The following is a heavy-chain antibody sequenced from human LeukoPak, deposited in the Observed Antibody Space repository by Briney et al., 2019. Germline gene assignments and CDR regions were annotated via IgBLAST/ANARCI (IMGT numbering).Heavy chain of an antibody. CDR1: GFTVSSNY. V-gene: IGHV3-53*04. CDR2: IYSGGRT. Sequence: PGGSLRLSCAASGFTVSSNYMTWVRQAPGKGLEWVSVIYSGGRTYYTDSVKGRFTISRHNSKNTLCLQMNSLRPEDTAVYYCARGWQQQQEIDYWGQGTLVTVSS. CDR3: ARGWQQQQEIDY. D-gene: IGHD6-13*01. J-gene: IGHJ4*02.